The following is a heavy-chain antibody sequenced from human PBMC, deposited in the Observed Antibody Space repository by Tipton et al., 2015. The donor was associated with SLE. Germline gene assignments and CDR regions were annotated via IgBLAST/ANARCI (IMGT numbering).Heavy chain of an antibody. V-gene: IGHV4-59*01. J-gene: IGHJ2*01. CDR3: ARDRYRGGGSCFDWFFDL. D-gene: IGHD2-15*01. CDR1: GGSISGYS. Sequence: GLVKPSETLSLTCTVSGGSISGYSWSWVRQPPGKGLEWIGYIYHSGSTNYNPSLKSRVTMSVDTSENQFSLKLTSVTAADTAVYYCARDRYRGGGSCFDWFFDLWGRGTLVTVSS. CDR2: IYHSGST.